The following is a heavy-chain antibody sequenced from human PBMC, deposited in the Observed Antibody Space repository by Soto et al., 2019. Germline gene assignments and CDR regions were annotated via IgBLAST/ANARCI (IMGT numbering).Heavy chain of an antibody. V-gene: IGHV3-30*18. D-gene: IGHD1-26*01. CDR3: AKLLVGATHDDPLDAFDI. J-gene: IGHJ3*02. Sequence: GGSLRLSCAASGFTFSSYGMHWVRQAPGKGLEWVAVISYDGSNKYYADSVKGRFTISRDNSKNTLYLQMNSLRAEDTAVYYCAKLLVGATHDDPLDAFDIWGQGTMVTVSS. CDR1: GFTFSSYG. CDR2: ISYDGSNK.